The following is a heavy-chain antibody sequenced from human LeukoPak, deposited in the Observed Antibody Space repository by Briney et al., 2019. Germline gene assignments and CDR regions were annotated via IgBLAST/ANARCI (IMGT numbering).Heavy chain of an antibody. V-gene: IGHV3-20*04. CDR3: AKDREDSAMISGVFDL. D-gene: IGHD5-18*01. Sequence: GGSLRLSCAASGFTFDDYGMSWVRQAPGKGLEWVAGINWNGGSTAYADSVEGRFTISRDNSKNTVSLQLSSLRVEDTAVYFCAKDREDSAMISGVFDLWGRGTLVTVSS. J-gene: IGHJ2*01. CDR2: INWNGGST. CDR1: GFTFDDYG.